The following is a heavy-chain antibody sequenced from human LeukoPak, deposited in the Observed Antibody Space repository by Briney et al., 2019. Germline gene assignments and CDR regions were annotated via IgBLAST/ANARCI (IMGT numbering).Heavy chain of an antibody. CDR1: GFTFSSYS. CDR3: ARGGYSSSWYHPPWFET. V-gene: IGHV3-21*01. D-gene: IGHD6-13*01. Sequence: PGGSLRLSCAASGFTFSSYSMNWVRQAPGKGLEWVSSISSSSSYIYYADSVKGRFTISRDNAKTSLYLQMNSLRAEDTAVYYCARGGYSSSWYHPPWFETWGHRTLLTASS. J-gene: IGHJ5*01. CDR2: ISSSSSYI.